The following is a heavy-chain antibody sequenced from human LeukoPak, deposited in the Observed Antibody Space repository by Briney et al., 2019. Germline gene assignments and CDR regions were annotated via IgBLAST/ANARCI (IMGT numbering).Heavy chain of an antibody. CDR3: ARDSRLNYYDSSGYYSPFDY. J-gene: IGHJ4*02. CDR1: GYTFTSYY. D-gene: IGHD3-22*01. V-gene: IGHV1-46*01. CDR2: INPSGGST. Sequence: GASVKVPCKASGYTFTSYYMHWVRQAPGQGLEWMGIINPSGGSTSYAQKFQGRVTMTRDTSTSTVYMELSSLRSEDTAVYYCARDSRLNYYDSSGYYSPFDYWGQGTLVTVSS.